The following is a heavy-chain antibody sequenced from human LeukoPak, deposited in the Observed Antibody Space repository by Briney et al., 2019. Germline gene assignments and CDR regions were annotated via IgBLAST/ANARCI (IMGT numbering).Heavy chain of an antibody. Sequence: GGSLRLSCSASGFTFSTYWMSWVRQAPGKGLEWVAFILYDGSKKDYGDFVQGRFTISRDNSKRMVYLQMNSLRPDDTAVYYCARESLDTEQRNYNYYGVDVWGQGTTVSVSS. CDR3: ARESLDTEQRNYNYYGVDV. CDR1: GFTFSTYW. D-gene: IGHD5-24*01. J-gene: IGHJ6*02. CDR2: ILYDGSKK. V-gene: IGHV3-30*03.